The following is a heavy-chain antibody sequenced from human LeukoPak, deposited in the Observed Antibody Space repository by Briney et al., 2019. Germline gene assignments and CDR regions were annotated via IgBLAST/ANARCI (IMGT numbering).Heavy chain of an antibody. CDR3: ASQSGGTTFH. V-gene: IGHV4-59*01. CDR1: GVSINTYF. CDR2: VYYNGIT. Sequence: SETLSLTCTVSGVSINTYFWSWSRQPPGKGLEWIGYVYYNGITNYNPSLKSRVSISLDTSKNQFSLRLNSVTAAETAVYYCASQSGGTTFHWGQGTLVTVSS. D-gene: IGHD1/OR15-1a*01. J-gene: IGHJ4*02.